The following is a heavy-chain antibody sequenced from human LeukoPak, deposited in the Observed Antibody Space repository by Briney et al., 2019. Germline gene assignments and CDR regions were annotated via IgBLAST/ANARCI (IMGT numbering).Heavy chain of an antibody. CDR3: AKAGGLDHYYYMDV. J-gene: IGHJ6*03. CDR2: ISGSGGNT. CDR1: GFTFINYS. Sequence: PGGSLRLSCVDSGFTFINYSMNWVRQAPGMGLEWVSAISGSGGNTYYADSVKGRLTISRDNSRNTLFLQINSLRAEDTAVYYCAKAGGLDHYYYMDVWGKGTTVTVSS. V-gene: IGHV3-23*01.